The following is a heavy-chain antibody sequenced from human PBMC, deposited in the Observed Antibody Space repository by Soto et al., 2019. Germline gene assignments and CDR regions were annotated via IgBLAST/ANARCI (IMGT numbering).Heavy chain of an antibody. V-gene: IGHV3-30*18. CDR2: ISYDGSNK. D-gene: IGHD6-25*01. CDR1: GFSFSSYG. Sequence: QVQLVESGGGVVQPGRSLRLSCAASGFSFSSYGMHWVRQAPGKGLEWVAVISYDGSNKYCADSVKGRFTISRDNSKNTLYLQMNSLRAEDTAVYYCAKDENIGSGYARNWGQGTLVTVSS. J-gene: IGHJ4*02. CDR3: AKDENIGSGYARN.